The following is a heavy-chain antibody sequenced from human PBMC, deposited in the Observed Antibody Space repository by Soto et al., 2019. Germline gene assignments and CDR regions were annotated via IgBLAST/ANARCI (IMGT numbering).Heavy chain of an antibody. J-gene: IGHJ4*02. CDR2: IYNNGNT. Sequence: SETLSLTCNVSGGSVSSVKYFWSWIRQPPGKGLGWIAYIYNNGNTNYNPSLKSRATISVDTSKNQCSLKLTSVTAADSAVYFCARTVMPVGNLAAFDHWGQGVLVTVSS. V-gene: IGHV4-61*01. D-gene: IGHD7-27*01. CDR3: ARTVMPVGNLAAFDH. CDR1: GGSVSSVKYF.